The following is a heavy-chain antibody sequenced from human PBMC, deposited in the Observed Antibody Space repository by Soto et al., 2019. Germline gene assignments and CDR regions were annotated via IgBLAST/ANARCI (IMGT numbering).Heavy chain of an antibody. V-gene: IGHV4-59*01. Sequence: QVQLQESGPGLVKPSETLSLACTVSGGSFGNYYGGGFGRSPGKGLEGIGNIYYRGSTNYNPSLKSRATISIDTSKHQLALRLSSVTAADSAVYYCATGLFVPDNYFYYGVDVWGHGTAVTISS. CDR1: GGSFGNYY. D-gene: IGHD2-21*01. CDR2: IYYRGST. J-gene: IGHJ6*02. CDR3: ATGLFVPDNYFYYGVDV.